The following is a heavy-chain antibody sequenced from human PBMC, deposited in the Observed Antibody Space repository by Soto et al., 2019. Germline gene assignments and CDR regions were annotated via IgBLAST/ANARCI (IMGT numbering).Heavy chain of an antibody. V-gene: IGHV1-3*01. CDR2: VNAGNGNT. J-gene: IGHJ5*02. CDR1: GYTFTSYA. D-gene: IGHD2-15*01. Sequence: ASVKVSCKASGYTFTSYAMHWVRQAPGQRLEWMGWVNAGNGNTKYSQKFQGRVTITRDISASTAYMELSSLRSEDTAVYYCARGGLGYCSRGSCYSDSGTFDPLGQGTLVTVSS. CDR3: ARGGLGYCSRGSCYSDSGTFDP.